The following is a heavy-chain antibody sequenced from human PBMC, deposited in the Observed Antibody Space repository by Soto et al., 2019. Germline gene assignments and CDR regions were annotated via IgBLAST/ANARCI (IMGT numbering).Heavy chain of an antibody. CDR3: ARADIVVVPAAIDY. D-gene: IGHD2-2*01. CDR2: IYYSGST. J-gene: IGHJ4*02. Sequence: SETLSLTCTVSGGSISSGGYYWSWIRQHPGKGLEWIGYIYYSGSTYYNPSLKSRVTISVDTSKNQFSLKLSSVTAADTAVYYCARADIVVVPAAIDYWGQGTLVTVSS. CDR1: GGSISSGGYY. V-gene: IGHV4-31*03.